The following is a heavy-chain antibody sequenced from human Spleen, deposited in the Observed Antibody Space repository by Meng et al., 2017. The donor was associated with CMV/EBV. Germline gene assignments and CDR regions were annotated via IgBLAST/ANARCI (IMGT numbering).Heavy chain of an antibody. V-gene: IGHV1-18*01. J-gene: IGHJ5*02. Sequence: FDIYGITWVRQAPGQGLGWVGWISAENGDTDYGQKFQGRLTMTRDTSTSTVYMGLSSLTSDDTAVYYCARVARSSTRFTILPSNYFDPWGQGTLVTVSS. CDR1: FDIYG. D-gene: IGHD6-6*01. CDR2: ISAENGDT. CDR3: ARVARSSTRFTILPSNYFDP.